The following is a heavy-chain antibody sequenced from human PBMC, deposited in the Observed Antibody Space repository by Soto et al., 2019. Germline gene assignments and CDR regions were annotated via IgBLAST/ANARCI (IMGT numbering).Heavy chain of an antibody. CDR1: GGSISSYY. Sequence: QVQLQESGPGLVKPSETLSLTCTVSGGSISSYYWSWIRQPPGKGLERIGYSYYSGSTNYNPSLRSRVTIAVATSKNQFYLKPSSVTAADTAVYYCARHQRDYFGEYVLFDIWGQGTMVTVSS. CDR2: SYYSGST. CDR3: ARHQRDYFGEYVLFDI. V-gene: IGHV4-59*01. D-gene: IGHD4-17*01. J-gene: IGHJ3*02.